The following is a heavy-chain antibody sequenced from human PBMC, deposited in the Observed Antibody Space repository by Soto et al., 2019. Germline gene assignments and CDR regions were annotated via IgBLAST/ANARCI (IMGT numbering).Heavy chain of an antibody. J-gene: IGHJ6*02. Sequence: QVQLQQWGAGLLKPSETLSLTCAVYGGSFSGYYWSWIRQPPGKGLEGIGEINHSGSTNYNPSLKSRVTISVDTSKNQFSLKLSSVTAADTAVYYCARGPFYYYYGMDVWGQGTTVTVSS. CDR1: GGSFSGYY. CDR2: INHSGST. CDR3: ARGPFYYYYGMDV. V-gene: IGHV4-34*01.